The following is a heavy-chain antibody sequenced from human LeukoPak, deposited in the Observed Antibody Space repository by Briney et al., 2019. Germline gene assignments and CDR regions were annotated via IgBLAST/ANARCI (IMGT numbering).Heavy chain of an antibody. CDR1: GGSLSSYY. Sequence: SETLSLTCTVSGGSLSSYYWSWIRQPPGKGLEWIGYIYYSGSTNYNPSLKSRVTISVDTSKNQYSLKLSSVTAADTAVYYCARDYDYGDSYFDYWGQGTLVTVSS. CDR3: ARDYDYGDSYFDY. J-gene: IGHJ4*02. V-gene: IGHV4-59*01. D-gene: IGHD4-17*01. CDR2: IYYSGST.